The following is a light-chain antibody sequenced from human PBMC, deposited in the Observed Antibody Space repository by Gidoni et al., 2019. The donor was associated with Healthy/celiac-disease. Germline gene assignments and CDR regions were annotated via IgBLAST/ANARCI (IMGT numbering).Light chain of an antibody. J-gene: IGLJ3*02. CDR3: CSYAGSSTWV. CDR2: EVS. CDR1: SSDVWSYNL. V-gene: IGLV2-23*02. Sequence: QSALTPPASVSGSPGQSITISCTGTSSDVWSYNLVSWYQQHPGKAPKLMIYEVSKRPSGVSNRFSGSKSGNTASLTISGLQAEDEADYYCCSYAGSSTWVFGGGTKLTVL.